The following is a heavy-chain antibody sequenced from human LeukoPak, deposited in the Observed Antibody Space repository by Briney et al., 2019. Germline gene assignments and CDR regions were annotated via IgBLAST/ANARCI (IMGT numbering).Heavy chain of an antibody. V-gene: IGHV4-34*01. D-gene: IGHD6-13*01. J-gene: IGHJ4*02. CDR2: INHSGST. CDR1: GGSFSGYY. CDR3: ARGLAAPFDY. Sequence: NASETLSLTCAVYGGSFSGYYWSWIRQPPGKGLEWIGEINHSGSTNYNPSLKSRVTISVDASNNHFSLKLVSVTAADTAVYYCARGLAAPFDYWGQGTLVTVSS.